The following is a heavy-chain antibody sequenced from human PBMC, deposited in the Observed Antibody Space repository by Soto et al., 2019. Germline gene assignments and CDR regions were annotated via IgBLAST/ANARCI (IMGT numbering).Heavy chain of an antibody. CDR1: GFTFNAHW. CDR3: VRDRTEYGSYGSSYYDVFDI. Sequence: EVQLVESGGGLVQPGGSLRLSCAASGFTFNAHWMTWVRQAPGKGLEWVANINRDGTEKNYVDSVKGRFTVSRDNAKNSLHLQMYSLRAEDTAVYYCVRDRTEYGSYGSSYYDVFDIWGQGTKVTVSS. D-gene: IGHD6-6*01. CDR2: INRDGTEK. V-gene: IGHV3-7*05. J-gene: IGHJ3*02.